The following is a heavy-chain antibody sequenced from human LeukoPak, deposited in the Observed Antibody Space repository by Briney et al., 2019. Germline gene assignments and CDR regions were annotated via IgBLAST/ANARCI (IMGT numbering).Heavy chain of an antibody. CDR1: GFTFSSYE. Sequence: GGSLRLSCAASGFTFSSYEMNWVRQAPGKGLEWVSYISSSGSTIYYADSVKGRFTISRDNAKNSLYLQMNSLRAEDTAVYYCARGGSWEGSGYSLGAFDIWGQGTMVTVSS. D-gene: IGHD3-22*01. CDR3: ARGGSWEGSGYSLGAFDI. CDR2: ISSSGSTI. J-gene: IGHJ3*02. V-gene: IGHV3-48*03.